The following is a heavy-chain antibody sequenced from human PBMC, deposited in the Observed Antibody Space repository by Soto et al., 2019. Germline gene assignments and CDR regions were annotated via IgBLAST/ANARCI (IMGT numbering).Heavy chain of an antibody. V-gene: IGHV4-59*01. CDR3: ARDLPFMVRGVNHDAFDI. J-gene: IGHJ3*02. CDR1: GGSISSYY. CDR2: IYYSGST. D-gene: IGHD3-10*01. Sequence: SETLSLTCTVSGGSISSYYWSWIRQPPGKGLEWIGYIYYSGSTNYNPSLKSRVTISVDTSKNQFSLKLSSVTAADTAVYYCARDLPFMVRGVNHDAFDIWGQGTMVTVSS.